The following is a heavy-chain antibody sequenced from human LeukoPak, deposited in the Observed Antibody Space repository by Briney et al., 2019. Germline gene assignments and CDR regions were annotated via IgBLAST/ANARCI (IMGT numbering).Heavy chain of an antibody. D-gene: IGHD1-26*01. CDR1: GYTFTGYY. Sequence: ASVKVSCKASGYTFTGYYMHWVRQAPGQGLEWMGWINPNSGGTNYAQKLQGRVTMTRDTSISTAYMELSRLRSDDTAVYYCARVFGSSARQLLFDPWGQGTLVTVSS. V-gene: IGHV1-2*02. CDR3: ARVFGSSARQLLFDP. CDR2: INPNSGGT. J-gene: IGHJ5*02.